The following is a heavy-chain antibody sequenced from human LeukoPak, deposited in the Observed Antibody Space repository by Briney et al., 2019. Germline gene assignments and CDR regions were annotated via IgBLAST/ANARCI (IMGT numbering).Heavy chain of an antibody. J-gene: IGHJ4*02. Sequence: ASVKVSCKASGYTFTSFGISWVRQAPGQGLEWMGWISAYNGNTKYAQRFQGRLTLTTDASTSTAYMELRSLRSDDTAMYYCARSPFNYYGSGSLLTYWGQGTLVTVSS. CDR3: ARSPFNYYGSGSLLTY. CDR1: GYTFTSFG. D-gene: IGHD3-10*01. CDR2: ISAYNGNT. V-gene: IGHV1-18*01.